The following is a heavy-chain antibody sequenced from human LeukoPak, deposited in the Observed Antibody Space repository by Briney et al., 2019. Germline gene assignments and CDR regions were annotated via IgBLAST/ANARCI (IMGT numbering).Heavy chain of an antibody. CDR1: GGFISSYY. V-gene: IGHV4-4*07. D-gene: IGHD3-10*01. J-gene: IGHJ5*02. Sequence: SETLSLTCTVSGGFISSYYWSWIRQPAGKGLEWIGRIYTSGSTNYNPSLKSRVTMSVDTSKDQFSLKLNSVTAADTAVYYCARGIRLGYGSGRDWFDPRGQGTLVTVSS. CDR2: IYTSGST. CDR3: ARGIRLGYGSGRDWFDP.